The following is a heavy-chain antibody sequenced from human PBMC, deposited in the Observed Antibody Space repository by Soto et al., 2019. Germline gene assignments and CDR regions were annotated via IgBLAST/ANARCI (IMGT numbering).Heavy chain of an antibody. CDR2: INPSGGST. V-gene: IGHV1-46*03. J-gene: IGHJ5*02. CDR1: GYTFTSYY. Sequence: GASVKVSCKASGYTFTSYYMHWVRQAPGQGLEWMGIINPSGGSTSYAQKFQGRVTMTRDTSTSTVYMELSSLRSEDTAVYYCARDRYCSSTSCLGWFDPWGQGTLVTVSS. D-gene: IGHD2-2*01. CDR3: ARDRYCSSTSCLGWFDP.